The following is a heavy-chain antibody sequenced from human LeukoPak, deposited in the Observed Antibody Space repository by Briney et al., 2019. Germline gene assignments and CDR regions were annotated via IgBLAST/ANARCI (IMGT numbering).Heavy chain of an antibody. J-gene: IGHJ4*02. CDR2: ISSGSSII. Sequence: GGSLRLSCAASGFTFSSYSMNWVRQAPGKGLEWVSYISSGSSIIYYADSVKGRSTISRDNAKNSLYLQMNSLRAEDTAVYYCARGGIGAYYFDYWGQGTLVTVSS. CDR3: ARGGIGAYYFDY. CDR1: GFTFSSYS. V-gene: IGHV3-48*01. D-gene: IGHD3-16*01.